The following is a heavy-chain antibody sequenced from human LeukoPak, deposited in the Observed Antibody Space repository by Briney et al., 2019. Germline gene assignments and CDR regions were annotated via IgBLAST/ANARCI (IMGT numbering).Heavy chain of an antibody. CDR3: AKVLSGSQDY. CDR2: ISGSNSYT. J-gene: IGHJ4*02. V-gene: IGHV3-11*05. D-gene: IGHD1-26*01. CDR1: GFAFGDYY. Sequence: PGGSLRLSCAASGFAFGDYYMGWIRQAPGKGLQWVSYISGSNSYTNYADSVKGRFTISRDNSKNSLYLQMNSLRAEDTAVYYCAKVLSGSQDYWGQGTLVTVFS.